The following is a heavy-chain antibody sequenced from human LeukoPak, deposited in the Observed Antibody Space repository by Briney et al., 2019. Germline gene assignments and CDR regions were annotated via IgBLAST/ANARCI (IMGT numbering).Heavy chain of an antibody. D-gene: IGHD4-17*01. CDR1: GGTFSSYA. J-gene: IGHJ3*02. CDR3: ARFLHGDSMKDAFDI. Sequence: SVKVSCKASGGTFSSYAISWVRQAPGQGLEWMGGIIPIFGTANYAQKFQGRVTITTDESTSTAYMELSSLRSEDTAVYYCARFLHGDSMKDAFDIWGQGTMVTVSS. V-gene: IGHV1-69*05. CDR2: IIPIFGTA.